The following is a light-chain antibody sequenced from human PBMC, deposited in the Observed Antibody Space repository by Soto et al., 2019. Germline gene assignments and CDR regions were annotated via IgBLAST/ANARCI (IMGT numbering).Light chain of an antibody. V-gene: IGKV3-15*01. Sequence: EVEMTQSPGTLSVSAGESATLSCRASLSVSSNVAWYQQKPGQAPRLLIYGASTRATGIPARFSGSGSGTEFSLTISSLHSEDFAVYYGHQYNDKPKTFGQGTKVEIK. CDR2: GAS. J-gene: IGKJ1*01. CDR3: HQYNDKPKT. CDR1: LSVSSN.